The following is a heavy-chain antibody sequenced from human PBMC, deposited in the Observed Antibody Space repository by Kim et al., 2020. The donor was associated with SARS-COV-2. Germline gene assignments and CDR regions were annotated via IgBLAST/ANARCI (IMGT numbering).Heavy chain of an antibody. J-gene: IGHJ6*02. CDR3: AGWSYYGMDV. Sequence: GGSLRLSCAASGFTFDDYAMEWVRQDPGKGLEWVAGITWNSGSIGYADSVKGRFAISRDNAKNSLYMQMNRLRTEDTALYYCAGWSYYGMDVWGQGTTVTVAS. CDR2: ITWNSGSI. V-gene: IGHV3-9*01. CDR1: GFTFDDYA. D-gene: IGHD6-19*01.